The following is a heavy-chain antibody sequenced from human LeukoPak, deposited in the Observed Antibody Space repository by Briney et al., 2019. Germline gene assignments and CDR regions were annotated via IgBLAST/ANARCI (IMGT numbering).Heavy chain of an antibody. Sequence: PGGSLRLSCAASGFTVSSNYMSWVRQAPGKGLEWVSVSGGYTYYADSVKGRFTISRDNSKNTLYLLTNNLRGEDTAVYYCARTGNPATGDYWGQGTLVTVSS. CDR1: GFTVSSNY. CDR3: ARTGNPATGDY. D-gene: IGHD1-1*01. V-gene: IGHV3-53*01. CDR2: SGGYT. J-gene: IGHJ4*02.